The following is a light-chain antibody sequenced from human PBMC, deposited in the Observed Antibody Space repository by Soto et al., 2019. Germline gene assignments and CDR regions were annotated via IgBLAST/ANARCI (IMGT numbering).Light chain of an antibody. CDR3: QRYNSAPKT. Sequence: EIQMTQSPSSMSESVGDRVIITCRASQGITHYLAWYQQRPGKVPKLLIYAASTLQSGGPSRFSGSGSGTDFTLTISSLQPEDVATYYCQRYNSAPKTFGQGTKVEIK. V-gene: IGKV1-27*01. CDR1: QGITHY. CDR2: AAS. J-gene: IGKJ1*01.